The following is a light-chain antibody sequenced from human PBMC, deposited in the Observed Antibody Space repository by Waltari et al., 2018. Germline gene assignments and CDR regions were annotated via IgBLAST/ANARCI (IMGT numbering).Light chain of an antibody. Sequence: DIVMTQSPSSLSASVGDRVTITCRASQGISNDLAWFQQKPGKVPKLLIYAASTLQLGVPSRFSGRGSGTDFSLTISSLQPEDVATYYCQKYNTGLTFGGGTKVEIK. J-gene: IGKJ4*01. CDR2: AAS. V-gene: IGKV1-27*01. CDR3: QKYNTGLT. CDR1: QGISND.